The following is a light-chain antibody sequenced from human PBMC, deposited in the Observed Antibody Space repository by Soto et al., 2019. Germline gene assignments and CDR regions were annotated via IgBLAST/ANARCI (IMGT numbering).Light chain of an antibody. CDR1: SSNIGNNA. CDR2: YDD. Sequence: QSVLTQPPSVSGAPRQRVTISCSGSSSNIGNNAVNWYQQLPGKAPKLLIYYDDLLPSGVSDRFSGSKSGTSASLAISGLQSEDEADYSCAAWDDSLNGDVFGTGTKLTVL. J-gene: IGLJ1*01. CDR3: AAWDDSLNGDV. V-gene: IGLV1-36*01.